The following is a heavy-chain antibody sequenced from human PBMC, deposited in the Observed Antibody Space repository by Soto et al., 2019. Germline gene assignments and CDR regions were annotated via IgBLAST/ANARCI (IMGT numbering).Heavy chain of an antibody. Sequence: ASVKVSCKASGYTFTSYAMHCVRQAPGQRLEWMGWINAGNGNTKYSQKFQGRVTITRDTSASTAYMELSSLRSEDTAVYYCARVYCSGGSCSLGNFEYWGQGTLVTVSS. CDR2: INAGNGNT. D-gene: IGHD2-15*01. V-gene: IGHV1-3*01. CDR1: GYTFTSYA. J-gene: IGHJ4*02. CDR3: ARVYCSGGSCSLGNFEY.